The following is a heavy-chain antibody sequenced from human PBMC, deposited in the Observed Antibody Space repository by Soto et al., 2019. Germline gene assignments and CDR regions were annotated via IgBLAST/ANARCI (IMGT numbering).Heavy chain of an antibody. V-gene: IGHV2-70*04. Sequence: SGPTLVNPTQTLTLTFTVSGFSLICTVIGVTWIRQPPGKALEWLARIDWENTKLYSTSLKTRLTTSKDTSKNQVVLTMTNVDPAGTGTYYCARAFYGMDVWGQGTTVTVSS. CDR3: ARAFYGMDV. CDR1: GFSLICTVIG. CDR2: IDWENTK. J-gene: IGHJ6*02.